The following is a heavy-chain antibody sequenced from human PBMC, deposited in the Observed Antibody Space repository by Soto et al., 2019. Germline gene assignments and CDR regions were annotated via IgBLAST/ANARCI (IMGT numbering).Heavy chain of an antibody. J-gene: IGHJ3*02. Sequence: VQLVESGGGLVKPGESLRLSCAGSGFTFSSYAMHWVRQAPGKGLEWVAVISYDGSNKYYADSVKGRFTISRDNSKNTLYLQMNSLRAEDTAVYYCARDMYDAFDIWGQGTMVTVSS. CDR3: ARDMYDAFDI. D-gene: IGHD3-10*02. CDR2: ISYDGSNK. V-gene: IGHV3-30-3*01. CDR1: GFTFSSYA.